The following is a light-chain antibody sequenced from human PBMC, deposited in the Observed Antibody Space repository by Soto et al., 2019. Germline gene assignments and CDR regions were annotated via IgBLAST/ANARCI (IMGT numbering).Light chain of an antibody. Sequence: DIQLTQSPSSLSASVGYRVTITCRASQGISSYLAWYQQKPGKAPKLLIYAASTLQSGVPSRFSGSGSGTDFTLTISSLQSEDFATYYCQQLNSYPLTFGGGTKVDIK. CDR2: AAS. J-gene: IGKJ4*01. CDR1: QGISSY. CDR3: QQLNSYPLT. V-gene: IGKV1-9*01.